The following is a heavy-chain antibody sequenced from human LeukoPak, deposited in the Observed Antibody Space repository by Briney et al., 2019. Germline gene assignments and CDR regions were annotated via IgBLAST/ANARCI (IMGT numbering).Heavy chain of an antibody. CDR1: KITFSNYR. CDR2: IWYDGSKK. Sequence: GGSLRLSCVASKITFSNYRMHWVRQAPGKGLEWVAVIWYDGSKKYYADSVKGRFTISRDNSKNTLYLQMDSLRAEDTAVYYCARYNTGSVDYWGQGTLVTVSS. CDR3: ARYNTGSVDY. V-gene: IGHV3-33*08. J-gene: IGHJ4*02. D-gene: IGHD2-8*02.